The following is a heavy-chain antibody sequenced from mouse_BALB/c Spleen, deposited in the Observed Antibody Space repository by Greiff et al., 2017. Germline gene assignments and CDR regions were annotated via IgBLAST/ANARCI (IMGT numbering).Heavy chain of an antibody. D-gene: IGHD2-2*01. Sequence: VHVKQSGAELVKPGASVKLSCTASGFNIKDTYMHWVKQRPEQGLEWIGRIDPANGNTKYDPKFQGKATITADTSSNTAYLQLSSLTSEDTAVYYCARSMFTFLYWGQGTTLTVSS. CDR1: GFNIKDTY. V-gene: IGHV14-3*02. J-gene: IGHJ2*01. CDR2: IDPANGNT. CDR3: ARSMFTFLY.